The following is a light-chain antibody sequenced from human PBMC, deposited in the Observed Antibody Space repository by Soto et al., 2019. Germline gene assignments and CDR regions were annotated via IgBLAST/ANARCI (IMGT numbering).Light chain of an antibody. Sequence: QSALTQPASVSGSPGQSITISCTGTSSDVGGYNYVSWYQQHPDKAPKLMIYEVSNRPSGVSNRFSGSKSGNTASLTISGLQAEDEADYYCSSYTSSGTLLCVGGTKLTVL. CDR2: EVS. V-gene: IGLV2-14*01. CDR1: SSDVGGYNY. CDR3: SSYTSSGTLL. J-gene: IGLJ2*01.